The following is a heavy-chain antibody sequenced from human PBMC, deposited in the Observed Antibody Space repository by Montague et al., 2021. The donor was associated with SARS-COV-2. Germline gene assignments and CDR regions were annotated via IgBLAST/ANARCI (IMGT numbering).Heavy chain of an antibody. CDR3: MRAGGFDNRPPV. CDR1: GDSIMTTNW. D-gene: IGHD3-9*01. V-gene: IGHV4-4*02. Sequence: SETLSLTCAVSGDSIMTTNWWSWVRQPPGEGLEWIGEIYQSGSTNYNPSLKSRVTMSVDKSKNQFSLELNSLTAADTALYYCMRAGGFDNRPPVWGQGALVTVSS. J-gene: IGHJ4*02. CDR2: IYQSGST.